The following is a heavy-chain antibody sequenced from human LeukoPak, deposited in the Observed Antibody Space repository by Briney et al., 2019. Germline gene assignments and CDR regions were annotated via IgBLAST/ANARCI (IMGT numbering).Heavy chain of an antibody. D-gene: IGHD6-13*01. CDR3: ARSAESSSWVEFDY. V-gene: IGHV3-23*01. J-gene: IGHJ4*02. CDR2: ISGSGGST. Sequence: PGGSLRLSCAASGFTFSNYAMNWVRQAPGKGLEWVSTISGSGGSTYYADSVKGRFTISRDNSKNTLYLQMNSLRAEDTAVYYCARSAESSSWVEFDYWGQGTLVTVSS. CDR1: GFTFSNYA.